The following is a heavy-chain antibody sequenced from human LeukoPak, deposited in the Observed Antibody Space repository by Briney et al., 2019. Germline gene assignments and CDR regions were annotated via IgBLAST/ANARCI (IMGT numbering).Heavy chain of an antibody. CDR2: IHYDGSSV. CDR1: GFIFSSFG. D-gene: IGHD2-21*02. V-gene: IGHV3-30*02. Sequence: PGGSLRLSCAASGFIFSSFGMHWLRQAPGKGLEWAAFIHYDGSSVHYSDSVEGRFTISRDNSKNTLHLQINSLRAEDTAGHYCASLRHRVVVTGGGLYFDYWGQGTLVTVSS. J-gene: IGHJ4*02. CDR3: ASLRHRVVVTGGGLYFDY.